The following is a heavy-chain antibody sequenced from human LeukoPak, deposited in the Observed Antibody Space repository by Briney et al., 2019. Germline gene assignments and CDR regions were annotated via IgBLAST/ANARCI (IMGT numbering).Heavy chain of an antibody. CDR2: INPNSGGT. V-gene: IGHV1-2*02. J-gene: IGHJ5*02. CDR1: GYTFTGYY. D-gene: IGHD4-17*01. Sequence: ASVKVSCKASGYTFTGYYMHWVRQAPGQGLEWMGWINPNSGGTNYAQKFQGRVTMTRDTSISTVYMELSRLRSDDTAVYYCARTPRGDDYGDYEGRFDPWGQGTLVTVSS. CDR3: ARTPRGDDYGDYEGRFDP.